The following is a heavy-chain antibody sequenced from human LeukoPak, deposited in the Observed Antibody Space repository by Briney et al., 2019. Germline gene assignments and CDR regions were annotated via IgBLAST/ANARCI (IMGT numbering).Heavy chain of an antibody. V-gene: IGHV4-34*01. Sequence: SETLSLTCAVYGGSFSGYYWSWIRQPPGKGLEWIGEINHSGSTNYNPSLKSRVTMSVDTSKNQFSLKLSSVTAADTAVYYCARDHPEGRYCSSTSCYTGFDYWGQGTLVTVSS. J-gene: IGHJ4*02. CDR2: INHSGST. CDR1: GGSFSGYY. CDR3: ARDHPEGRYCSSTSCYTGFDY. D-gene: IGHD2-2*02.